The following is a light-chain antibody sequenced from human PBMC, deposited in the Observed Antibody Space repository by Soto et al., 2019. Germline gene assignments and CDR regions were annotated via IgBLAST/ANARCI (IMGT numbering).Light chain of an antibody. CDR1: QSLRSY. J-gene: IGKJ4*01. Sequence: DIQMTQSPSSLSASVGDRVTITCRESQSLRSYLNWYQQKPGKAPKLLIYAASSLQSGVPSRFSGSGSGTDFTLTISSLQLEDFATYYCQQSYSTPLTFGGGTKVEIK. CDR2: AAS. CDR3: QQSYSTPLT. V-gene: IGKV1-39*01.